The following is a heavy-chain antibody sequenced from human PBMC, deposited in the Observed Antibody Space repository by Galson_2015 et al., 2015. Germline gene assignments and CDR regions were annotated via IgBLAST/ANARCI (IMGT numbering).Heavy chain of an antibody. CDR2: ISSSSSYI. J-gene: IGHJ4*02. D-gene: IGHD3-22*01. CDR1: GFTFSSYS. CDR3: ARWGRGYYDSSGYFGY. V-gene: IGHV3-21*01. Sequence: SLRLSCAASGFTFSSYSMNWVRQAPGKGLEWVSSISSSSSYIYYADSVKGRFTISRDNAKNSLYLRMNSLRAEDTAVYYCARWGRGYYDSSGYFGYWGQGTLVTVSS.